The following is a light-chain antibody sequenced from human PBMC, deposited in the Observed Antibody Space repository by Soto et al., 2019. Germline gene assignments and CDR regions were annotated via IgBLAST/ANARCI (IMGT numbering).Light chain of an antibody. CDR3: QHYTDFSWT. V-gene: IGKV1-5*03. CDR1: QSISIL. J-gene: IGKJ1*01. Sequence: DIHLTQSPSTLSASVGDRVTITCRASQSISILLAWYQQKPGKAPNLLIYATSTLETGVSSRLSGSGSGTEFTLTISSLQPDDSATYYCQHYTDFSWTFGQGTKVEIK. CDR2: ATS.